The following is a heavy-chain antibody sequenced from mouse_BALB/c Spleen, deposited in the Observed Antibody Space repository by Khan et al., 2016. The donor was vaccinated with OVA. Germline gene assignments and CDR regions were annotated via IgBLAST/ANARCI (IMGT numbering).Heavy chain of an antibody. J-gene: IGHJ2*01. V-gene: IGHV3-2*02. CDR1: GYSFTSGYG. Sequence: EVQLQESGPGLVKPSQSLSLTCTVTGYSFTSGYGWNWIRPFPGNKLEWMGFISYSGSTNYNPSLKSRISITRDTSKNQFFLQLNSVTTEDTATYYCARTARIKYWGQGTTLTVSS. CDR3: ARTARIKY. D-gene: IGHD1-2*01. CDR2: ISYSGST.